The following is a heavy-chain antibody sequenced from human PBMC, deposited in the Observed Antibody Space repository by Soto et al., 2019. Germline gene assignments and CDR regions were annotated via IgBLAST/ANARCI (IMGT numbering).Heavy chain of an antibody. CDR2: IYYSGRT. J-gene: IGHJ6*03. V-gene: IGHV4-59*01. CDR3: ARGRPQKGGYCSSTSCYSYYYYYMDV. CDR1: GGSISSYY. Sequence: QVQLQESGPGLVKPSETLSLTCTVSGGSISSYYWSWIRQPPGKGLEWIGYIYYSGRTNYNPSLKSRVTIAVATSMNQFSLKVSSVTAADTAVYYCARGRPQKGGYCSSTSCYSYYYYYMDVWCKGTTVTVSS. D-gene: IGHD2-2*01.